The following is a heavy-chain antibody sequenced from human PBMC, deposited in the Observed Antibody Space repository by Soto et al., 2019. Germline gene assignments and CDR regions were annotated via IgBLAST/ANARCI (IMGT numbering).Heavy chain of an antibody. J-gene: IGHJ6*03. D-gene: IGHD6-19*01. CDR3: AADPGRLAVAGTLYGYYYMDV. V-gene: IGHV1-58*02. Sequence: ASVKVSCKASGFTFTSSAMQWVRQARGQRLEWIGWIVVGSGNNNYAQKFQERVTITRDMSTSTAYMELSSLRSEDTAVSYCAADPGRLAVAGTLYGYYYMDVWGKGTTVTVSS. CDR1: GFTFTSSA. CDR2: IVVGSGNN.